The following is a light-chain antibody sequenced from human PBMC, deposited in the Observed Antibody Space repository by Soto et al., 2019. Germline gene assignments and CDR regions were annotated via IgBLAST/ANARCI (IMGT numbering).Light chain of an antibody. V-gene: IGLV2-23*02. Sequence: QSALTQPASVSGSPGQSITISCTGTSSDVGSYNLVSWYQQYPGKAPKLMIYEVSKWPSGVSNRFSGSKSGNTASLTISGLRAEDEADYYCCSYAGSSTLYVFGTGTKLTVL. CDR3: CSYAGSSTLYV. CDR2: EVS. J-gene: IGLJ1*01. CDR1: SSDVGSYNL.